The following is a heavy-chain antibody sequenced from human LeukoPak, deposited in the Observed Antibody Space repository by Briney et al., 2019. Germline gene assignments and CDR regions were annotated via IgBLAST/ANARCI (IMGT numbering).Heavy chain of an antibody. Sequence: GRSLKLSCAASGFIFSGSAVHWVRQASGKGLEWVGRIRSKANRRATAYAASVKGRFTIFRDDSKNTAYLQMNSLKIEDTAMYYCARRGDYSASGDYWGQGTLVTVSS. CDR2: IRSKANRRAT. V-gene: IGHV3-73*01. CDR1: GFIFSGSA. CDR3: ARRGDYSASGDY. D-gene: IGHD3-10*01. J-gene: IGHJ4*02.